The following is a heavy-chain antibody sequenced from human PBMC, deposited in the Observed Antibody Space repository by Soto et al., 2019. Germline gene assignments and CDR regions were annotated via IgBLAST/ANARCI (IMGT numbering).Heavy chain of an antibody. D-gene: IGHD6-19*01. Sequence: PSVKVSCKASGYTFTGYYMHWVRQAPGQGLEWMGWINPNSGGTNYAQKFQGWVTMTRDTSISTAYMELSRLRAEDTAVYYCARDAYISGYYQFDYWGQGTLVTVSS. CDR2: INPNSGGT. J-gene: IGHJ4*02. CDR3: ARDAYISGYYQFDY. V-gene: IGHV1-2*04. CDR1: GYTFTGYY.